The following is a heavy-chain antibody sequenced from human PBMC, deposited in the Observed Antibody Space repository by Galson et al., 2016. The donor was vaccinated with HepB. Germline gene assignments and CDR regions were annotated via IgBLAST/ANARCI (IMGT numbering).Heavy chain of an antibody. CDR1: GFTFSLYG. Sequence: SLRLSCAASGFTFSLYGMHWVRQAPGKGLEWLAFISFDGSNKYFGDSVKGRFSISRDNSKNPVSLQMNSLRPEDTALYYCARGLGGSWAKSYFYYAMDAWGQGTLVTVSS. V-gene: IGHV3-30*03. D-gene: IGHD3-9*01. CDR3: ARGLGGSWAKSYFYYAMDA. CDR2: ISFDGSNK. J-gene: IGHJ5*02.